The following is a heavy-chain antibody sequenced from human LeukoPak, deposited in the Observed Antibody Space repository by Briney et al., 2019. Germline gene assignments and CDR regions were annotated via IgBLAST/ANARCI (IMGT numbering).Heavy chain of an antibody. D-gene: IGHD3-10*01. V-gene: IGHV1-69*06. CDR1: GGTFSSYA. J-gene: IGHJ4*02. CDR2: IIPIFGTA. Sequence: SVKVSCKASGGTFSSYAISWVRQAPGQGLEWMGGIIPIFGTANYAQKFQGRVTITADKSTSTAYMELSSLRSEDTAVYYCARGVWFGDQYYFDYWGQGTLVTVSS. CDR3: ARGVWFGDQYYFDY.